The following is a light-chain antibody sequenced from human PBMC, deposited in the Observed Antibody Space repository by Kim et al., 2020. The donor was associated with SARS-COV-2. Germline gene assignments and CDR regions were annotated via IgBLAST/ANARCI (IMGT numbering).Light chain of an antibody. CDR3: NSRDSSGYHLV. Sequence: ALGQTVRITCQGNSLRTYYTSWYQQKPRQAPVLVMYGENNRPSGIPDRFSGSSSGNTASLTITGAQAEDEADYYCNSRDSSGYHLVFGGGTKLTVL. CDR1: SLRTYY. J-gene: IGLJ3*02. V-gene: IGLV3-19*01. CDR2: GEN.